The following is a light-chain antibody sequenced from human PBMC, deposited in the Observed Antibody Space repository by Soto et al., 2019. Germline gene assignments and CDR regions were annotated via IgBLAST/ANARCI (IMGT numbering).Light chain of an antibody. J-gene: IGLJ2*01. CDR1: SSDVGGYNY. CDR3: SSHADLTVV. CDR2: EVS. Sequence: QSVLTQPPSASGSPGQSVTISCTGTSSDVGGYNYVSLYQQHPGKAPKLMTYEVSKRPSGVPDRFSGSKSGNTASLTVSVLQHEDGADYCCSSHADLTVVFGGGTQLTV. V-gene: IGLV2-8*01.